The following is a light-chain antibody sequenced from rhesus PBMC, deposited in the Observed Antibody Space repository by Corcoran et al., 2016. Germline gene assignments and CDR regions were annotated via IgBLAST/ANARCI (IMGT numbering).Light chain of an antibody. V-gene: IGKV2S8*01. J-gene: IGKJ2*01. CDR2: PVS. Sequence: DVVLTQSPLSLSITPGQPASISCRSSQSLVYSDGKIYLTWLQQKQGQPPRRLIYPVSNRDSGVPDRFSGSGAGTDFTRKISRGEAEDVGRDYCMQGTHRPYTFVQGTKVEIK. CDR1: QSLVYSDGKIY. CDR3: MQGTHRPYT.